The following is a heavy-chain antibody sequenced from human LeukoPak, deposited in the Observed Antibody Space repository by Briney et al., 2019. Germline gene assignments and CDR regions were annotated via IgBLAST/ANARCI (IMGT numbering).Heavy chain of an antibody. J-gene: IGHJ4*02. CDR3: ARAIREYSSGWYYFDY. CDR1: GYTFTSYG. CDR2: ISAYNGNT. D-gene: IGHD6-19*01. Sequence: GASVKVSCKASGYTFTSYGISWVRQAPGQGLEWMGWISAYNGNTNYAQKLQGRVTMTRDMSTSTVYMELSSLRSEDTAVYYCARAIREYSSGWYYFDYWGQGTLVTVSS. V-gene: IGHV1-18*01.